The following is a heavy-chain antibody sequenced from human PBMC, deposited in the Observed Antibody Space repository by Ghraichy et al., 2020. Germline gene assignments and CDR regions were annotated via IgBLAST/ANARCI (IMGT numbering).Heavy chain of an antibody. J-gene: IGHJ6*02. V-gene: IGHV3-23*01. CDR2: ISGSGITT. Sequence: LSLTCAASGFTFSSYAMNWVRQAPGKGLEWVSAISGSGITTYYADSVKGRFTISRDNSKNTLNLQMNSLRAEDTAVYYCARAGGQLEYYYYYGMDVWGQGTTVTVSS. CDR3: ARAGGQLEYYYYYGMDV. D-gene: IGHD2-2*01. CDR1: GFTFSSYA.